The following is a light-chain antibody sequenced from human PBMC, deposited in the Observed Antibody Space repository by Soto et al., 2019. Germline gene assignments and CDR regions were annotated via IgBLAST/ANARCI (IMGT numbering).Light chain of an antibody. CDR2: SNN. CDR3: QSYDGTLTGVI. CDR1: SSNIGTNY. J-gene: IGLJ2*01. Sequence: QSVLTQPPSASGTPGQRVTISCSGSSSNIGTNYVCWYQQLPGTAPKLLISSNNQRPSGVPDRFSGSKSGTSASLAISGLRSEDEADYFCQSYDGTLTGVIFGGGTKVTVL. V-gene: IGLV1-47*02.